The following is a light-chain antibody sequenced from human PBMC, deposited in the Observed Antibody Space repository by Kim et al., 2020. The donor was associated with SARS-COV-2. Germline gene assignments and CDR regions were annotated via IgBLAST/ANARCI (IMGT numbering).Light chain of an antibody. J-gene: IGKJ1*01. CDR1: QSVSRY. CDR3: QQRSNWWT. V-gene: IGKV3-11*01. CDR2: DAS. Sequence: SLSAVDRASLSGRASQSVSRYLALYQHKPGQAPRLLIYDASNRATGIPARFSGSGSGTDFTLTISSLEPEDFAVYYCQQRSNWWTFGQGSKVEIK.